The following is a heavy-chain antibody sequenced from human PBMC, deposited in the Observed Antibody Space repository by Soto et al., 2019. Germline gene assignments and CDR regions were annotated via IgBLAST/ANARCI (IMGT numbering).Heavy chain of an antibody. CDR2: IYYSGST. V-gene: IGHV4-31*03. CDR3: ARGRGRLSRVHGEFDY. J-gene: IGHJ4*02. D-gene: IGHD3-10*01. CDR1: GGSISSGGYY. Sequence: QVQLQESGPGLVKPSQTLSLTCTVSGGSISSGGYYWSWIRQHPGKGLEWIGYIYYSGSTYYNPSLKSRVTISVDTSKNQFSLKLSSVTAADTAVYYCARGRGRLSRVHGEFDYWGQGTLVTVSS.